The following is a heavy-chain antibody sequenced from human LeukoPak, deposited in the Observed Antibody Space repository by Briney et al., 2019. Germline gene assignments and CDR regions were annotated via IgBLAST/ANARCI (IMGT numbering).Heavy chain of an antibody. D-gene: IGHD2-21*01. CDR1: GGSISSYN. Sequence: SETLSLTCTVSGGSISSYNWIWIRQPPGKGLEWIGYIHYSGSTNYNPSLKSRVTTSVDTSTKQFSLKLRSVTAADTAVYYCARPGSWGLFVRDDAFDIWGQGTMVTVSS. V-gene: IGHV4-59*08. J-gene: IGHJ3*02. CDR2: IHYSGST. CDR3: ARPGSWGLFVRDDAFDI.